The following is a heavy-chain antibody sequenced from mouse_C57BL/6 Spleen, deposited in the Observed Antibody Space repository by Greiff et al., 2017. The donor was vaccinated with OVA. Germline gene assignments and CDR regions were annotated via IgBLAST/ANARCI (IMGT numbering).Heavy chain of an antibody. J-gene: IGHJ2*01. D-gene: IGHD2-3*01. CDR3: AREGGWLLRGYFDY. CDR2: INPNYGTT. Sequence: EVQLQQSGPELVKPGASVKISCKASGYSFTDYNMNWVKQSNGKSLEWIGVINPNYGTTSYNQKFKGKATLTVDQSSSTAYMQLNSLTSEDSAVYYGAREGGWLLRGYFDYWGQGTTLTVSS. CDR1: GYSFTDYN. V-gene: IGHV1-39*01.